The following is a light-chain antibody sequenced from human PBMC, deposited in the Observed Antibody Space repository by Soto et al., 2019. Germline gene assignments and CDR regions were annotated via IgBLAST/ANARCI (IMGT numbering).Light chain of an antibody. Sequence: EMVLTQSPATLSLSPGEGATLSCRASQSVSSYLAWYQQKPGQAPRLLIYDASTRATGIPARFSGSGSGTDFTLIISSLEPEDFAVYYCQQRSNWPVTFGLGTKVEV. CDR3: QQRSNWPVT. CDR2: DAS. V-gene: IGKV3-11*01. CDR1: QSVSSY. J-gene: IGKJ1*01.